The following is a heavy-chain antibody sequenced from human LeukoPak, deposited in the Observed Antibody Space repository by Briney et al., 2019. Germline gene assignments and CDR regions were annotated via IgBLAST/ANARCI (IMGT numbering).Heavy chain of an antibody. CDR3: AKTRKYFDGLYDAFDF. CDR1: GFTFTNYV. Sequence: GGSLRLSCAASGFTFTNYVMSWVRQAPGKGLEWVSIISGRGDSTYSADSAKGRFTISRDNSKNTLYLQMNSLRAEDTARYYCAKTRKYFDGLYDAFDFWGQGTMVSVSS. D-gene: IGHD3-9*01. V-gene: IGHV3-23*01. CDR2: ISGRGDST. J-gene: IGHJ3*01.